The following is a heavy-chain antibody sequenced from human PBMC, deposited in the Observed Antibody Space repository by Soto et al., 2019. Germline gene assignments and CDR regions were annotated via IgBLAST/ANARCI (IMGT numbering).Heavy chain of an antibody. D-gene: IGHD6-13*01. CDR2: IYYSGST. CDR3: ARRPGIAAAGTLWYFDL. V-gene: IGHV4-59*01. Sequence: QVQLQESGPGLVKPSETLSLTCTVSGGSISSYYWSWIRQPPGKGLEWIGYIYYSGSTNYNPSLKSRVTISVDTSKNPFSLKLSSVTAADTAVYYCARRPGIAAAGTLWYFDLWGRGTLVTVSS. CDR1: GGSISSYY. J-gene: IGHJ2*01.